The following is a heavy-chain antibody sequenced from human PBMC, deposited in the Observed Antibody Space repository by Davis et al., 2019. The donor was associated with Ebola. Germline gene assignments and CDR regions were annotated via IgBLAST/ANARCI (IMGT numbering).Heavy chain of an antibody. V-gene: IGHV4-39*07. J-gene: IGHJ4*02. Sequence: MPSETLSLTCTVSGASISSRSYYWGWIRQPPGKGLEWVGSFSYGDNTHYYNPSLKSRVTISVDKSNNQFSLKLNSFTAADTAVYFCARWRAYTGFDYWGQGTLVSVSS. CDR2: FSYGDNTH. CDR1: GASISSRSYY. D-gene: IGHD2-2*02. CDR3: ARWRAYTGFDY.